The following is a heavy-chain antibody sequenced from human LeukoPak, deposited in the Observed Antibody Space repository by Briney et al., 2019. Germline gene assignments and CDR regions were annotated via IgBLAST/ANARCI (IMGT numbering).Heavy chain of an antibody. CDR1: GGSISSGGYY. Sequence: SETLSLTCTVSGGSISSGGYYWRWIRQHTGKGLEWIGYIYYSGSTYYNPSLKSRFSMSVDASKTQFSLNLSSVTAADTAVYYCARAPIFGVAYFDYWGQGSLVTVSS. D-gene: IGHD3-3*01. V-gene: IGHV4-31*03. CDR2: IYYSGST. CDR3: ARAPIFGVAYFDY. J-gene: IGHJ4*02.